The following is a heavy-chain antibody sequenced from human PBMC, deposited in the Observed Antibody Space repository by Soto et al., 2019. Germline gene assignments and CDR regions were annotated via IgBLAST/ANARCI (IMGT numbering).Heavy chain of an antibody. J-gene: IGHJ4*02. V-gene: IGHV1-69*02. CDR2: IFPLTDIP. CDR3: ARSTLVVLNYFES. D-gene: IGHD1-1*01. CDR1: GGTVRNYP. Sequence: QVQLVQSGTEVKKPGSSVKVSCKASGGTVRNYPINWVRQAPGQGLEWMGSIFPLTDIPDYAQNFQARLTISADKSTSTAYMELSGLTSDDTAMYFCARSTLVVLNYFESWGQGTLVTVSS.